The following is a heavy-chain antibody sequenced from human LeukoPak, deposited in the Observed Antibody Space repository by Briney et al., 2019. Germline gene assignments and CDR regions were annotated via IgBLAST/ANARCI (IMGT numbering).Heavy chain of an antibody. CDR2: ISTSSSYI. Sequence: GGSLRLSCAASGFTFSSYSVNWVRQAPGKGLEWVSSISTSSSYIYYIDSVKGRFTISRDNAKRSLYLQMNSLRAEDTAVYYCARVRHGAFDIWGQGTMVTVSS. CDR3: ARVRHGAFDI. J-gene: IGHJ3*02. CDR1: GFTFSSYS. V-gene: IGHV3-21*04.